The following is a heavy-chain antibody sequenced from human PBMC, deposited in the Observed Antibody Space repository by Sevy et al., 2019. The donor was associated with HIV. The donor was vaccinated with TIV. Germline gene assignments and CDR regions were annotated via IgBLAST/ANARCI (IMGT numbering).Heavy chain of an antibody. Sequence: GGSLRLSCAATGFTFSSYGMHWVRQAPGKGLEWVAGISYDGSKKYYVDSVKGRFTISRDNSKTTLYLQMSSLRVEDTAVYYCAAVALTFGADPYPYHSFMDVWGKGTTVTVSS. J-gene: IGHJ6*03. CDR3: AAVALTFGADPYPYHSFMDV. CDR2: ISYDGSKK. V-gene: IGHV3-30*03. D-gene: IGHD3-16*01. CDR1: GFTFSSYG.